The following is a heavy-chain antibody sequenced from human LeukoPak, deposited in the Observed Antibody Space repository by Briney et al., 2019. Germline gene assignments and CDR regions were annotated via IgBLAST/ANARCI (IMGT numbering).Heavy chain of an antibody. CDR1: GGSISSYY. V-gene: IGHV4-59*08. CDR3: ARGDLLWLRY. J-gene: IGHJ4*02. CDR2: IYYSGST. Sequence: SETLSLTCTVSGGSISSYYWSWIRQPPGKGLEWIGYIYYSGSTNYNPSLKSRVTISVDTSKNQFSLKLSSVTAADTAVYYCARGDLLWLRYWGQGTLVTVSS. D-gene: IGHD5-18*01.